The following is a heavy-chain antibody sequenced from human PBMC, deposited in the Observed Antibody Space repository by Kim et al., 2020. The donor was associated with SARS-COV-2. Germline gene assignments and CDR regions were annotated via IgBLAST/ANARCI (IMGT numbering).Heavy chain of an antibody. Sequence: GGSLRLSCAASGFTFSSYAMHWVRQAPGKGLEYVSAISSNGGSTYYADSVKGRFTISRDNSKNTLYLQMGSLRAEDMAVYYCARVEAAGMFYYGMDVWGQGTTVTVSS. V-gene: IGHV3-64*02. CDR3: ARVEAAGMFYYGMDV. CDR2: ISSNGGST. J-gene: IGHJ6*02. CDR1: GFTFSSYA. D-gene: IGHD6-13*01.